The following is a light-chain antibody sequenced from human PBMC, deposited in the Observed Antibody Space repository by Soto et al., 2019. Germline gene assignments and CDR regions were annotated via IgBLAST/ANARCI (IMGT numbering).Light chain of an antibody. J-gene: IGLJ2*01. V-gene: IGLV2-14*01. CDR2: DVT. CDR3: YSQVDGTTGV. CDR1: STDVGANNY. Sequence: QSALTQPASVSGSPGQSITISCTGTSTDVGANNYVSWYQQHPGRAPKDMISDVTNRPSGVSNRFSGSKSGNTASLTISGLQAEGEADYDWYSQVDGTTGVFVGGTKVTVL.